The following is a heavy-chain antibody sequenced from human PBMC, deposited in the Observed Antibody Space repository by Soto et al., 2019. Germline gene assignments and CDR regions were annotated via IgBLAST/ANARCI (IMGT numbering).Heavy chain of an antibody. J-gene: IGHJ4*02. V-gene: IGHV3-21*01. CDR2: ISSTTNYI. Sequence: VQLVESGGGLVKPGGSLRLSCAASGFTFTRYSINWVRQAPGKRLEWVSSISSTTNYIYYGDSLKGRFTISRDNSKKSLYLEMNSLRSEDTAVYFCARESEALTSNCDCWGEGTLVTVSS. CDR3: ARESEALTSNCDC. CDR1: GFTFTRYS.